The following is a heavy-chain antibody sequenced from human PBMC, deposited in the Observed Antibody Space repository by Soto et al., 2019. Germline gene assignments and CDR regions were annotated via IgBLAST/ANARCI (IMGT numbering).Heavy chain of an antibody. CDR1: GGSVSSSDSA. Sequence: QLQLQESGPGLVKPSETLSLTCNASGGSVSSSDSAWGWIRQSPGKGMECIGTIDYSGTLYYIPSLKSRITISIDTSKNQISLKMTSVTAADTAVYYCARHVHNQGFEYYFDSWGQGTLVTVSS. D-gene: IGHD1-1*01. CDR3: ARHVHNQGFEYYFDS. CDR2: IDYSGTL. V-gene: IGHV4-39*01. J-gene: IGHJ4*02.